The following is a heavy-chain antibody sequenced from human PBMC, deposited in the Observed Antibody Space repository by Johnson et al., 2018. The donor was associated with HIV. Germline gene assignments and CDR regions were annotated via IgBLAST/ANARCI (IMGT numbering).Heavy chain of an antibody. CDR3: ARSGGYPNAFDI. D-gene: IGHD6-13*01. CDR2: VYSAGHT. V-gene: IGHV3-66*01. CDR1: RFTVSGNY. J-gene: IGHJ3*02. Sequence: VQLVESGGGLVQPGGSLRLSCAASRFTVSGNYMTWVRQAPGKGLEWVSVVYSAGHTYYADSVKGRFTISRDNSKNSLFLKMNRLRVEDTAVYYCARSGGYPNAFDIWGQGAMVTVSS.